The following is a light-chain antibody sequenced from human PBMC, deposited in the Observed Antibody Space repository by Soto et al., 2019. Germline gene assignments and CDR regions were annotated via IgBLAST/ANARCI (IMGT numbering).Light chain of an antibody. Sequence: SVLTQPASLSGSPGQSITISCTGTSSDVGSYNLVSWYQQHPGKAPKLMIYEGSKRPSGVSNRFSGSKSGNTASLTISGLQAEDEADYYCCSYAGSLYVFGTGTKVT. V-gene: IGLV2-23*01. CDR3: CSYAGSLYV. CDR2: EGS. J-gene: IGLJ1*01. CDR1: SSDVGSYNL.